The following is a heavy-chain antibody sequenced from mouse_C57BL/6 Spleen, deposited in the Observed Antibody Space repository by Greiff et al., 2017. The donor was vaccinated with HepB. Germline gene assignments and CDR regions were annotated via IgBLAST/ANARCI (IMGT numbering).Heavy chain of an antibody. CDR3: ARHDSNYAWFAY. CDR1: EYEFPSHD. D-gene: IGHD2-5*01. V-gene: IGHV5-2*01. J-gene: IGHJ3*01. Sequence: EVKLQESGGGLVQPGESLKLSCESNEYEFPSHDMSWVRKTPEKRLELVAAINSDGGSTYYPDTMERRFIVSRDNTKKTLYLQMSSLRSEDTALYYCARHDSNYAWFAYWGQGSLVTVSA. CDR2: INSDGGST.